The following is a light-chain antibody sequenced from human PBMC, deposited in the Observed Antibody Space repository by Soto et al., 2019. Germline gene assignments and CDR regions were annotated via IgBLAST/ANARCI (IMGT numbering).Light chain of an antibody. CDR1: SSDVGGYNY. CDR3: SSYTSSSALERV. CDR2: EVS. J-gene: IGLJ3*02. Sequence: QSALTQPASVSGSPGQSITISCTGTSSDVGGYNYVSWYQQHPGKAPKLMIYEVSXXPXXXXXXXXGSKSGNTASLTISGXQAEDEAXXYCSSYTSSSALERVFGGGTKLTVL. V-gene: IGLV2-14*01.